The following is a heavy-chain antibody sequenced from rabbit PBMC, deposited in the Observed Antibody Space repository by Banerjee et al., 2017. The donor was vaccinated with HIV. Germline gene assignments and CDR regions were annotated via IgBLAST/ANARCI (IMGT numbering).Heavy chain of an antibody. D-gene: IGHD2-1*01. CDR2: GYPDGIGST. Sequence: QEQLEESGGDLVKPEGSLTLTCTASGFSFSTSYYICWVRQAPGKGLEWIGCGYPDGIGSTAYASWAKGRFTISKTSSTTVTLQMTSLTAADTATYFCARGSAAMTMLITGYYLGLWGPGPRHRL. CDR3: ARGSAAMTMLITGYYLGL. CDR1: GFSFSTSYY. J-gene: IGHJ4*01. V-gene: IGHV1S45*01.